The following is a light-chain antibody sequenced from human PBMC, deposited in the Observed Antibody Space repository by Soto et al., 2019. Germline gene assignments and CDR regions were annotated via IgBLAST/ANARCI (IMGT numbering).Light chain of an antibody. J-gene: IGKJ4*01. CDR1: QSLSSSY. V-gene: IGKV3-20*01. CDR3: QQYGTSPLT. CDR2: GAS. Sequence: EIVLTQSPGTLSLSPGERATLSCRASQSLSSSYLAWYQQKPGQAPRLLMYGASSRATGIPDRFSGSGSGTDFTLTISRLEPEDFAVYYCQQYGTSPLTSGGGTKVELK.